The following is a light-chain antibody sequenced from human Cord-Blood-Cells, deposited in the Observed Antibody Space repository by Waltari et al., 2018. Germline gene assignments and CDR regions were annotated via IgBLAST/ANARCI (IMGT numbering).Light chain of an antibody. V-gene: IGLV1-44*01. CDR2: SNN. CDR1: SSNIGSNS. Sequence: QSVLTQPPSASGTPGQWVTISCSGSSSNIGSNSVNWYQQLPGTAPKPLIHSNNQRPSGVPDRFSGSKSGTSASLAISGLQSEDEADYYCAAWDDSLNGWVFGGGTKLTVL. J-gene: IGLJ3*02. CDR3: AAWDDSLNGWV.